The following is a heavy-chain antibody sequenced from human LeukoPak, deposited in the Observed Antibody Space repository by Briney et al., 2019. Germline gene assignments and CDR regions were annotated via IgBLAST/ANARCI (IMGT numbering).Heavy chain of an antibody. D-gene: IGHD5-24*01. CDR1: GGSISSSSYY. J-gene: IGHJ5*02. Sequence: PSETLSLTCTVSGGSISSSSYYWGWIRQPPGKGLEWIGSIYYSGSTYYNPSLKSRVTISVDTSKNQFSLKLSSVTAADTAVYYCARDGVEMATIGIGWFDPWGQGTLVTVSS. CDR2: IYYSGST. CDR3: ARDGVEMATIGIGWFDP. V-gene: IGHV4-39*07.